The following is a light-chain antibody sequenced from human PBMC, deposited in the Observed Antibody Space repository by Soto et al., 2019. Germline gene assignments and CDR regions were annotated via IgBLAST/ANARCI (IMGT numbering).Light chain of an antibody. Sequence: QSVLTQSSSASASLGSSVKLTCTLSSGYSTYIIAWHQQQPGKAPRYLMKVERSGSYNKGSGVPDRFSGSSSGADRYLTISNLQSEDEADYYCETWDSNTFVVFGGGTKLTAL. V-gene: IGLV4-60*03. CDR2: VERSGSY. CDR3: ETWDSNTFVV. J-gene: IGLJ2*01. CDR1: SGYSTYI.